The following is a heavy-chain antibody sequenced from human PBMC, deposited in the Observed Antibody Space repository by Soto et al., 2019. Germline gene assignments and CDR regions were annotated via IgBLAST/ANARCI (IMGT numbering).Heavy chain of an antibody. CDR1: GFTFSSYA. J-gene: IGHJ4*02. Sequence: EVQLLESGGGLVQPGGSLRLSCAASGFTFSSYAMSWVRQAPGKGLEWVSAISGSGGSTYYADSVKGRFTISRDNAKNTLYLQMNSLRAEETAVYYCAKEGEYSSGWDNVDYWGQGTLVTVSS. V-gene: IGHV3-23*01. CDR2: ISGSGGST. D-gene: IGHD6-19*01. CDR3: AKEGEYSSGWDNVDY.